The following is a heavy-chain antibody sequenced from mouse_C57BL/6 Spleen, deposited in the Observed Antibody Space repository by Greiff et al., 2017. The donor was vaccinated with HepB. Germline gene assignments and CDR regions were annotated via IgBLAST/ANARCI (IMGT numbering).Heavy chain of an antibody. J-gene: IGHJ4*01. Sequence: VQLQQSGAELVKPGASVKLSCKASGYTFTSYWMHWVKQRPGQGLEWIGMIHPNSGSTNYNEKFKSKATLTVDKSSSTAYMQLSSLTSEDSAVYYCAREGDYGGYAMDYWGQGTSVTVSS. CDR3: AREGDYGGYAMDY. CDR1: GYTFTSYW. V-gene: IGHV1-64*01. CDR2: IHPNSGST. D-gene: IGHD2-4*01.